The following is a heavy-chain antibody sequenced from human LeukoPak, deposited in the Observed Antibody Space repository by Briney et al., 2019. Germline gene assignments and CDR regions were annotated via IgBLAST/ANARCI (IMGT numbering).Heavy chain of an antibody. Sequence: SQTLSLTCTVSGGSISSGSYFWSWIRQPAGKGLEWIGRIYTSGSANYNPSLKSRVTISVDTSKNQFSLKLSSVTAADTAVYYCASAIFGVVSLGTFDNWGQGTLVTVSS. D-gene: IGHD3-3*01. V-gene: IGHV4-61*02. J-gene: IGHJ4*02. CDR1: GGSISSGSYF. CDR2: IYTSGSA. CDR3: ASAIFGVVSLGTFDN.